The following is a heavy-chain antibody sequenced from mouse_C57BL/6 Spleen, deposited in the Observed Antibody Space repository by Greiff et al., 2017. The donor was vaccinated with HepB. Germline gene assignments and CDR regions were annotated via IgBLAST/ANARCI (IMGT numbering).Heavy chain of an antibody. CDR1: GYAFSSYW. V-gene: IGHV1-80*01. CDR2: IYPGDGDT. J-gene: IGHJ4*01. Sequence: VQLQQSGAELVKPGASVKISCKASGYAFSSYWMNWVKQRPGKGLEWIGQIYPGDGDTNYNGKFKGKATLTADKSSSTAYMQLSSLTSEDSAVYFCARGNYDYDEAMDYWGQGTSVTVSS. D-gene: IGHD2-4*01. CDR3: ARGNYDYDEAMDY.